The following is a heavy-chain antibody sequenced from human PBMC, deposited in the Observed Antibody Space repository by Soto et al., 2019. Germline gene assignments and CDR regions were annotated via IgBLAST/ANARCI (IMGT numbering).Heavy chain of an antibody. CDR3: ARVDSSGWYHVDY. D-gene: IGHD6-19*01. Sequence: ASVKVSCKASGYTFTNYGISWLRQAPGQGLEWMGWISAYNGHINYAQNLQGRVAMTTDTSTTTAYMDLRGLTSDDTAVYYCARVDSSGWYHVDYWGQGTLVTVSS. CDR2: ISAYNGHI. CDR1: GYTFTNYG. J-gene: IGHJ4*02. V-gene: IGHV1-18*04.